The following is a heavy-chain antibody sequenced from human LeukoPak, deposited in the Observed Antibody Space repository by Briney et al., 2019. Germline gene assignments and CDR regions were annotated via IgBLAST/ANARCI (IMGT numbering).Heavy chain of an antibody. CDR3: ARDAPIYCSGGSCTPPRRGRGDYYYGMDV. CDR1: GYTFTSNA. D-gene: IGHD2-15*01. J-gene: IGHJ6*02. V-gene: IGHV1-3*04. CDR2: INTGNGNT. Sequence: GASVKVSCKASGYTFTSNAMHWVRQAPGQRPEWMGWINTGNGNTKYSQKFQGRVTITADESTSTAYMELSSLRSEDTAVYYCARDAPIYCSGGSCTPPRRGRGDYYYGMDVWGQGTTVTVSS.